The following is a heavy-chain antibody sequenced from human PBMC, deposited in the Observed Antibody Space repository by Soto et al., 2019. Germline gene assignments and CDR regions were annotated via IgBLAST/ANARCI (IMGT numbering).Heavy chain of an antibody. V-gene: IGHV1-18*01. CDR3: ARDRGVAPPVAGNTHYYYYMDV. Sequence: QDQLVQSGVEVKKPGASVKVSCRASAYSFTNYGITWVRQAPGQGIEWMGWISAYNGNTNYAQKFQGRVTMTTDASTRTAYLELRSLRSDDTAVYYCARDRGVAPPVAGNTHYYYYMDVWGKGTTVTVSS. CDR2: ISAYNGNT. D-gene: IGHD6-19*01. J-gene: IGHJ6*03. CDR1: AYSFTNYG.